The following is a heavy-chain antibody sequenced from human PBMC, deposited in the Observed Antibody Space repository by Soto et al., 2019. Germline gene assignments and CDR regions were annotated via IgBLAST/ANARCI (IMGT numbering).Heavy chain of an antibody. CDR3: ARGEITIFGVVTSYYYYGMDV. J-gene: IGHJ6*02. V-gene: IGHV4-34*01. Sequence: SETLSLTCAVYGGSFSGYYWSWIRQPPGKGLEWIGEINHSGSTNYSPSLKSRVTISVDTSKNQFSLKLSSVTAADTAVYYCARGEITIFGVVTSYYYYGMDVWGQGTTVTVSS. D-gene: IGHD3-3*01. CDR2: INHSGST. CDR1: GGSFSGYY.